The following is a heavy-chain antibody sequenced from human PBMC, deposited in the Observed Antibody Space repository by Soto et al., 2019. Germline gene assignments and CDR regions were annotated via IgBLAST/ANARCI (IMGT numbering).Heavy chain of an antibody. Sequence: QVQLVEPGGDVVQPGRSLRLSCAASEFTFSSYVMHWVRQAPGKGLEWVALIWYDGSIQNYADSVKGRFTISRDNSKNTLYLQMNGLRAEDTAVYYCARELGDSDSFDMWGQGTVVTVSS. CDR3: ARELGDSDSFDM. J-gene: IGHJ3*02. V-gene: IGHV3-33*01. CDR1: EFTFSSYV. CDR2: IWYDGSIQ. D-gene: IGHD4-17*01.